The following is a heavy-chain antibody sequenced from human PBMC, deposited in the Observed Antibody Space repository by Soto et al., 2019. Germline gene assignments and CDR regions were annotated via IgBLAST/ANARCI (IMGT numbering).Heavy chain of an antibody. Sequence: EVKLVESWGGLVQPGGSLRLSCAASGFTFSSYWVHWVRQAPGKGLVWVSRINTDGSSTTYADSVKGRFTISRDNAKNTLYLHMNILRAEDTAVYYCARGDGYYFVYWGQGTLVTVSS. D-gene: IGHD3-3*01. CDR1: GFTFSSYW. V-gene: IGHV3-74*01. CDR3: ARGDGYYFVY. CDR2: INTDGSST. J-gene: IGHJ4*02.